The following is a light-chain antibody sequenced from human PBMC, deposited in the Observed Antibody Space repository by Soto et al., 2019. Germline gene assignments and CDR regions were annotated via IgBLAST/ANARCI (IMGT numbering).Light chain of an antibody. Sequence: EIVMTQSPATLSVSPGERATLSCRASQSVSSNLAWYQQKPGQAPRLLIYGASTRPTGSPARFSGSGSGTEFTLTISSLQSEDCAVYYCQQYNNWPPWTFGQGTKLEIK. V-gene: IGKV3-15*01. CDR2: GAS. CDR3: QQYNNWPPWT. J-gene: IGKJ2*02. CDR1: QSVSSN.